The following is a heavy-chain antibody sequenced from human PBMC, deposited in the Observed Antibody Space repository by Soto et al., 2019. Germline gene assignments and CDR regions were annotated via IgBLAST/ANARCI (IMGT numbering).Heavy chain of an antibody. Sequence: GASVKVSCKASGYTFTSYAMHWVRQAPGQRLEWMGWINAGNGNTTYSQKFQGRVTITRDTSASTAYMELSSLRYEDTAVYYCARDESSSWFRLGFDYWGKGTLVTVSS. CDR3: ARDESSSWFRLGFDY. D-gene: IGHD6-13*01. CDR1: GYTFTSYA. J-gene: IGHJ4*02. V-gene: IGHV1-3*01. CDR2: INAGNGNT.